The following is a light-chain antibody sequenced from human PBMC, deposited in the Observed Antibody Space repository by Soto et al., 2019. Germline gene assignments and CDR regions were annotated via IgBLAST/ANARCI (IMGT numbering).Light chain of an antibody. CDR2: GAS. J-gene: IGKJ1*01. V-gene: IGKV3-20*01. Sequence: EIGSTQSPGTLSLPTGERAPLSCRASQSVSNNYLAWYQQKPGQAPRLLIYGASNRATGIPDRFSGSGSGTNFTLTISDLQPEDFTTYYCQKSDSTPWTFGQGTNVDIK. CDR1: QSVSNNY. CDR3: QKSDSTPWT.